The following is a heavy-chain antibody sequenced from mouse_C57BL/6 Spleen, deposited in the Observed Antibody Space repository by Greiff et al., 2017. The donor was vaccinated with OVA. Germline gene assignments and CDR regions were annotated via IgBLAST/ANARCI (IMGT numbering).Heavy chain of an antibody. CDR1: GFTFSDYG. J-gene: IGHJ2*01. D-gene: IGHD2-4*01. CDR2: ISSGSSTI. CDR3: ARGRLHYFDY. V-gene: IGHV5-17*01. Sequence: EVNLVESGGGLVKPGGSLKLSCAASGFTFSDYGMHWVRQAPEKGLEWVAYISSGSSTIYYADTVKGRFTISRDNAKNTLFLQMTSLRSEDTAMYYCARGRLHYFDYWGQGTTLTVSS.